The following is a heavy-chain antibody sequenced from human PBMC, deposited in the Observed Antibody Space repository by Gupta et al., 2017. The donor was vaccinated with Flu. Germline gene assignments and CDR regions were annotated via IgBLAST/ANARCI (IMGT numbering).Heavy chain of an antibody. J-gene: IGHJ5*02. V-gene: IGHV4-34*01. Sequence: QVQLQQWGAGLLKPSETLSLTCAVYGGSFSGYYWSWIRQPPGKGLEWIGEINHSGSTNYNPSLKSRVTISVDTSKNQFSLKLSSVTAADTAVYYCARGPPHNDFWSGYYYPLVRNWFDPWGQGTLVTVSS. CDR2: INHSGST. CDR3: ARGPPHNDFWSGYYYPLVRNWFDP. D-gene: IGHD3-3*01. CDR1: GGSFSGYY.